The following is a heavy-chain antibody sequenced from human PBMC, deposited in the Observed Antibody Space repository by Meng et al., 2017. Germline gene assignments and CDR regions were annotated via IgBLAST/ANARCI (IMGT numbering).Heavy chain of an antibody. Sequence: GGSLRLSCAASGFTFSSYGMHWVRQAPGKGLEWVAVIWYDGSNKYYVDSVKGRFTISRDNAKNSLYLQMNSLRAEDTAVYYCAKDFFGDYKWDYYYGMDVWGQGTTVTVSS. D-gene: IGHD4-17*01. CDR2: IWYDGSNK. CDR1: GFTFSSYG. J-gene: IGHJ6*02. V-gene: IGHV3-33*03. CDR3: AKDFFGDYKWDYYYGMDV.